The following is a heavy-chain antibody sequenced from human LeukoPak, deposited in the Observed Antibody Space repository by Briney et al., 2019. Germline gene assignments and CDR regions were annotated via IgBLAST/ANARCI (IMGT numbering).Heavy chain of an antibody. V-gene: IGHV1-24*01. J-gene: IGHJ3*02. CDR1: GYSLTELS. Sequence: ASVKVSCKVSGYSLTELSIYWVRQAPGKGLEWVGNFDPEDGKTIYAQKFQGRVTMTEDTSTDTAYMELNSLRSEDTAVYYCATGAIPSDAFDIWGQGTMVTVSS. D-gene: IGHD2-21*01. CDR2: FDPEDGKT. CDR3: ATGAIPSDAFDI.